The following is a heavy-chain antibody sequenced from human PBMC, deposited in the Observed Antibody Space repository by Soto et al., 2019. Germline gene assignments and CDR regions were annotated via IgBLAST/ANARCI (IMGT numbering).Heavy chain of an antibody. CDR3: ARGTYFDY. Sequence: QVKLVQSGAEVKKPGASVKVSCKASGYTLNTYGITWVRQAPGQGLEWMGWISANNDHTNSPQKLQGRVTMTTDTSTSTAYMELRSLTSDDTAVYYCARGTYFDYWGQGTLVTVSS. J-gene: IGHJ4*02. CDR2: ISANNDHT. CDR1: GYTLNTYG. V-gene: IGHV1-18*01.